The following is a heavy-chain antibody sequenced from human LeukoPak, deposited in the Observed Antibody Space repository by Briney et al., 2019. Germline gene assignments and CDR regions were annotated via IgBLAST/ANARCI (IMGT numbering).Heavy chain of an antibody. V-gene: IGHV3-23*01. Sequence: PGGSLRLSCAASGLTFSSYAMSWVRQAPGKGLEWVSAISGSGGSTYYADSVKGRFTISRDNSKNTLYLQMNSLRAEDTAVYYCAKAHDSSGYYLIFDYWGQGTLVTVSS. CDR2: ISGSGGST. CDR1: GLTFSSYA. CDR3: AKAHDSSGYYLIFDY. J-gene: IGHJ4*02. D-gene: IGHD3-22*01.